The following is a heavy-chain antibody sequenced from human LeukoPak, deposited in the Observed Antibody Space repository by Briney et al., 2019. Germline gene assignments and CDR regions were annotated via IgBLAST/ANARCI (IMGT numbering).Heavy chain of an antibody. CDR3: ARRMATRTYYFDF. CDR1: GYSFTNYW. D-gene: IGHD2-8*01. CDR2: IYPGDSDT. V-gene: IGHV5-51*01. Sequence: GESLKISCKGSGYSFTNYWIGWVRQMPGKGLEWMGIIYPGDSDTRYSPSFHGQVTISADKSISTAYLQWSSLRASDTVMYYCARRMATRTYYFDFWGQGTLVTVSS. J-gene: IGHJ4*02.